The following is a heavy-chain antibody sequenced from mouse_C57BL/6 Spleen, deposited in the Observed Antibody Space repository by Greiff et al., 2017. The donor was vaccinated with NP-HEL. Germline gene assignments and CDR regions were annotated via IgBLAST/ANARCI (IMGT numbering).Heavy chain of an antibody. J-gene: IGHJ4*01. V-gene: IGHV3-6*01. CDR3: AREGDYEDYAMDY. D-gene: IGHD2-4*01. Sequence: EVKLEESGPGLVKPSQSLSLTCSVTGYSITSGYYWNWIRQFPGNKLEWMGYISYDGSNNYNPSLKNRISITRDTSKNQFFLKLNSVTTEDTATYYCAREGDYEDYAMDYWGQGTSVTVSS. CDR2: ISYDGSN. CDR1: GYSITSGYY.